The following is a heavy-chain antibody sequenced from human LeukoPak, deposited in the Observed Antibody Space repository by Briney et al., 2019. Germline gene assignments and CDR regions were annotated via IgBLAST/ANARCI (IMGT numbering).Heavy chain of an antibody. CDR2: IIPIFGTA. D-gene: IGHD2-2*02. CDR1: GYTFTSYG. V-gene: IGHV1-69*13. CDR3: ARVPLLYPYYYYYYMDV. J-gene: IGHJ6*03. Sequence: ASVKVSCKASGYTFTSYGISWVRQAPGQGLEWMGGIIPIFGTANYAQKFQGRVTITAEESTSTAYMELSSLRSEDTAVYYCARVPLLYPYYYYYYMDVWGKGTTVTVSS.